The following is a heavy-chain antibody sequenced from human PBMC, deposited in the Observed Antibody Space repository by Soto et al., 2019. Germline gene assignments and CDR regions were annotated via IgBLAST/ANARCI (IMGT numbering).Heavy chain of an antibody. V-gene: IGHV4-59*01. Sequence: LTGTASGGPKTIYYCSWIRQQPGKGLEWTGYIYYSGTTNYNPSLRSRLTISVDTSKNQFSLSLTSVTAADTAMYYCARGGASSKWLDPWGQGNLVSVSS. CDR2: IYYSGTT. CDR1: GGPKTIYY. CDR3: ARGGASSKWLDP. D-gene: IGHD3-10*01. J-gene: IGHJ5*02.